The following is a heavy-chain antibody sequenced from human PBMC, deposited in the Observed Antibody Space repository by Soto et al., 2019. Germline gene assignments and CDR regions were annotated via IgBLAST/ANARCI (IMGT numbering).Heavy chain of an antibody. CDR1: GGSISSGGYS. CDR2: IYHSGST. J-gene: IGHJ4*02. Sequence: PSETLSLTCAVSGGSISSGGYSWSWIRQPPGKGLEWIGYIYHSGSTYYNPSLKSRVTISVDRSKNQFSLKLSSVTAADMAVYYCARGGGYYDSSGYYPDYWGQGTLVTVS. V-gene: IGHV4-30-2*01. CDR3: ARGGGYYDSSGYYPDY. D-gene: IGHD3-22*01.